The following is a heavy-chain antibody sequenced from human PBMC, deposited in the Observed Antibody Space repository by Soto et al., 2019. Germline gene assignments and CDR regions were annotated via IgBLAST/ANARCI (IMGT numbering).Heavy chain of an antibody. V-gene: IGHV3-33*01. CDR2: IWYDGSNK. J-gene: IGHJ4*02. Sequence: QVQLVESGGGVVQPGRSLRLSCAASGFTFSSYGMHWVRQAPGKGLEWVAVIWYDGSNKYYADSVKGRFTISRDNSKNKLYLQMNSLRAEDTAVYYCARSMGAAGRHCDYWGQGTLVTVSS. CDR3: ARSMGAAGRHCDY. D-gene: IGHD6-13*01. CDR1: GFTFSSYG.